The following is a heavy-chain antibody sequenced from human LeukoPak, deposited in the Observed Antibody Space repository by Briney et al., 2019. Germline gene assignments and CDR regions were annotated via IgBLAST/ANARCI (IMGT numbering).Heavy chain of an antibody. V-gene: IGHV3-23*01. CDR1: GFTFGNYA. CDR2: ISTNGVNT. J-gene: IGHJ4*02. D-gene: IGHD5-18*01. Sequence: GGSLRLSCQTSGFTFGNYAMSWVRQAQGKELEWISAISTNGVNTYYADSVKGRFTISRDNSRHTLSLQMNSLRAEDTAVYYCARGRSYGPVDYWGQGTLVTVSS. CDR3: ARGRSYGPVDY.